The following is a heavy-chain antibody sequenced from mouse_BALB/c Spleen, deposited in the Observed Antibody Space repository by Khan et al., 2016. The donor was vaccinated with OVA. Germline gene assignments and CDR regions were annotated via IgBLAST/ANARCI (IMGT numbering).Heavy chain of an antibody. CDR1: GYTFTKYW. CDR3: ARPYYYGSSYDTMDA. J-gene: IGHJ4*01. CDR2: IYPGNGNT. D-gene: IGHD1-1*01. Sequence: QVQLQQSGAELVRPGTSVKMSCKAVGYTFTKYWIGWIKQRPGHGLEWVGDIYPGNGNTNYNEKFKGKATLTADTSSSTAYMHLNSLTSEDSAIYYCARPYYYGSSYDTMDAWGQGTSVTVSS. V-gene: IGHV1-63*02.